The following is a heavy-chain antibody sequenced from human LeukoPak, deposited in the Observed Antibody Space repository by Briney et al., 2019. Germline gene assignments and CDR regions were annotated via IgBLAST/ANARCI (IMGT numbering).Heavy chain of an antibody. J-gene: IGHJ4*02. Sequence: PSETLSLTCTVSGGSISSYYWSWIRQPPGKGLEWIGYIYNSGSIIYNPSLKSRVTISVDTSKNHLSLRLSSVTAADTAVYYCAGGSGRYFDYWGQGTLVTVSS. V-gene: IGHV4-59*01. CDR1: GGSISSYY. CDR3: AGGSGRYFDY. D-gene: IGHD1-26*01. CDR2: IYNSGSI.